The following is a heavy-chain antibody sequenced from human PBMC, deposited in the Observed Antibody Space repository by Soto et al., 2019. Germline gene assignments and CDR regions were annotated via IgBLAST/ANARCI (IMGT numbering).Heavy chain of an antibody. CDR3: ARESGGATATLDYYYFYMHV. J-gene: IGHJ6*03. CDR1: GDCFNDYY. Sequence: QVQLVQSGAEVRKPGASVTVSCRSSGDCFNDYYIHWVRQAPGQGLEWMGWINPNSGVTKYAQKFQDWVSMTSDTSIRTVYMQLSRLRSDDTAVYYCARESGGATATLDYYYFYMHVWGSGTTVTVSS. CDR2: INPNSGVT. D-gene: IGHD5-12*01. V-gene: IGHV1-2*04.